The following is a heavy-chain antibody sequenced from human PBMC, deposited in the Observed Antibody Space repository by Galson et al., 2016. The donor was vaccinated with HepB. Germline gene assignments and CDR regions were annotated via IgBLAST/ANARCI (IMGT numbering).Heavy chain of an antibody. J-gene: IGHJ3*02. CDR1: DDSIRRSNW. V-gene: IGHV4-4*02. CDR3: ARPNLGIGGAFDI. D-gene: IGHD7-27*01. CDR2: IYHSGST. Sequence: SETLSLTCAVSDDSIRRSNWWSWVRQPPGKGLEWIGEIYHSGSTNYNPSLKSRVSISVDKSKNQFSLNLSSVTAADTAVYYCARPNLGIGGAFDIWGQGTMVTVSS.